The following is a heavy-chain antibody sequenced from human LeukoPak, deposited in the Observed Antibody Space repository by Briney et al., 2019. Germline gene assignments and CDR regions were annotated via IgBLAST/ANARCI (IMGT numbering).Heavy chain of an antibody. D-gene: IGHD1-26*01. J-gene: IGHJ6*02. CDR2: INHSGGT. CDR3: ARAGALARYYYYGMDV. V-gene: IGHV4-34*01. Sequence: SETLSLTCAVYGGSFSGYYWSWIRQPPGKGLEWIGEINHSGGTNYNPSLKSRVTISVDTSKNQFSLKLSSVTAADTAVYYCARAGALARYYYYGMDVWGQGTTATVSS. CDR1: GGSFSGYY.